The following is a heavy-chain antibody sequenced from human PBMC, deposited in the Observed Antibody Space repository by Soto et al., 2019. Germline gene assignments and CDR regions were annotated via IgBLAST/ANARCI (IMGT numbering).Heavy chain of an antibody. CDR2: IGSSSSYI. J-gene: IGHJ6*03. CDR3: ARALRFGEWSGDYYYYMDG. CDR1: GFTFSSYS. D-gene: IGHD3-3*01. V-gene: IGHV3-21*01. Sequence: PGGSLRLSCAASGFTFSSYSMNWVRQAPGKGLEWVSSIGSSSSYIYYADSVKGRFTISRDNAKNSLYLQMNSLRAEDTAVYYCARALRFGEWSGDYYYYMDGWGKGTTVTVAS.